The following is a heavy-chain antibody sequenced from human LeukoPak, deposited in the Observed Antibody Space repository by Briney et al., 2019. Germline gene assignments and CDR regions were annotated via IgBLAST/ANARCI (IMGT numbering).Heavy chain of an antibody. CDR2: INHSGST. Sequence: SETLSLTCTVSGGSISSYYWSWIRQPPGKGLEWIGEINHSGSTNYNPSLKSRVTISVDTSKNQFSLKLSSVIAADTAVYYCARPDIVVVPAAIGAFDIWGQGTMVTVSS. V-gene: IGHV4-34*01. CDR3: ARPDIVVVPAAIGAFDI. J-gene: IGHJ3*02. CDR1: GGSISSYY. D-gene: IGHD2-2*02.